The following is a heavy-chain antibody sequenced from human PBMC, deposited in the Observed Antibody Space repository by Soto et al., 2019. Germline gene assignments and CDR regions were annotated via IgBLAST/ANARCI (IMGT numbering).Heavy chain of an antibody. V-gene: IGHV3-15*07. CDR2: IKRKTDGGTT. J-gene: IGHJ6*02. CDR3: PLPPSYGMDV. CDR1: SVSNAW. Sequence: SVSNAWMNWVRQAPGKGLEWVGRIKRKTDGGTTDYAAPVKGRFTISRDDSKNTLYLQMNSLKTEDTAVYYCPLPPSYGMDVWGQGTTVTVSS.